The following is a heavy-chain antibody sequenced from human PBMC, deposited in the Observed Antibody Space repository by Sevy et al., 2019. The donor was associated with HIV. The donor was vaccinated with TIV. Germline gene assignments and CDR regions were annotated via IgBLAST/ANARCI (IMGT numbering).Heavy chain of an antibody. V-gene: IGHV1-2*06. CDR3: ARPYCSSTSCYRKVDAFDI. J-gene: IGHJ3*02. Sequence: ASVKVSCKASGYTFTGYYMHWVQQAPGQGLEWMGRINPNSGGTNYAQKFQGRVTMTRDTSISTAYMELSRLRSDDTAVYYCARPYCSSTSCYRKVDAFDIWGQRTMVTVSS. CDR1: GYTFTGYY. D-gene: IGHD2-2*01. CDR2: INPNSGGT.